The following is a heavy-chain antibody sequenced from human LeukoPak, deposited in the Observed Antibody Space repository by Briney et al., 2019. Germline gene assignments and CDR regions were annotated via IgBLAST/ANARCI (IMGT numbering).Heavy chain of an antibody. Sequence: ASVNVSCTASGYTFTSYGISWVRQAPGQGLEWMGWISAYNGNTNYAQKLQGRVTMTTDTSTSTAYMELRSLRSDDTAVYYCARDFSLSTVVTHYFDYWGQGTLVTVSS. V-gene: IGHV1-18*01. J-gene: IGHJ4*02. CDR1: GYTFTSYG. D-gene: IGHD4-23*01. CDR3: ARDFSLSTVVTHYFDY. CDR2: ISAYNGNT.